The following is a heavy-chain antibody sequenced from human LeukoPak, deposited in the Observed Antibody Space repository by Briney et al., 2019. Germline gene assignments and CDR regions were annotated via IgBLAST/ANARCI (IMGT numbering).Heavy chain of an antibody. CDR3: ARDRGNWNYAAAFDV. Sequence: GGSLRLSCAAAGFTFSSNAMNWVRQAPGKGLEWVSYISSSGGTIYYADSVKGRFTISRDNAKNSLYLQMSSLRAEDTAIYYCARDRGNWNYAAAFDVWGQGTMVTVSS. CDR2: ISSSGGTI. V-gene: IGHV3-48*03. D-gene: IGHD1-7*01. J-gene: IGHJ3*01. CDR1: GFTFSSNA.